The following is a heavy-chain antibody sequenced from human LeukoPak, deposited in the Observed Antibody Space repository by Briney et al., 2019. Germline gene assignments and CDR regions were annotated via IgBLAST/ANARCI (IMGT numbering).Heavy chain of an antibody. Sequence: GGSLRLSCAASGLTFSSYAMSWVRQAPGKGLEWVSTISGSGASTYYVDSVKGRFTISRDNSKNTLYLQMNSLRAEDTAVYYCAKDRKRVGAKYYFDYWGQGTLVTVSS. V-gene: IGHV3-23*01. CDR2: ISGSGAST. D-gene: IGHD1-26*01. CDR1: GLTFSSYA. CDR3: AKDRKRVGAKYYFDY. J-gene: IGHJ4*02.